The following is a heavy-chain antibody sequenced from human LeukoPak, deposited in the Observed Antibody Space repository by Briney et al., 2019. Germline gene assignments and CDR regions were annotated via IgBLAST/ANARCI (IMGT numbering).Heavy chain of an antibody. CDR3: AKISKAAFLDY. Sequence: GGSLRLSCAACGFTFSSYAMSWVRHAPGKGREWVSSISGSGGSTYYADSVKGRFTISRDNSKNTLYLQMNSLRAEDTAVYYCAKISKAAFLDYWGQGTLVTVSS. V-gene: IGHV3-23*01. CDR2: ISGSGGST. CDR1: GFTFSSYA. J-gene: IGHJ4*02. D-gene: IGHD6-13*01.